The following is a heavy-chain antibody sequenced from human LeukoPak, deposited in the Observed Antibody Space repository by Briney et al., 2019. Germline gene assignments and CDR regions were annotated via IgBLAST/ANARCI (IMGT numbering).Heavy chain of an antibody. CDR3: ARAPGCSSTSCYWVDWFDP. D-gene: IGHD2-2*01. CDR1: GGSISSGDYY. CDR2: IYYSGST. J-gene: IGHJ5*02. Sequence: PSETLSLTCTVSGGSISSGDYYWSWIRQPPGKGLEWIGYIYYSGSTYYNPSLKSRVTISVDTSKNQFSLKLSSVTAADTAVYYCARAPGCSSTSCYWVDWFDPWGQGTLVTVSS. V-gene: IGHV4-30-4*08.